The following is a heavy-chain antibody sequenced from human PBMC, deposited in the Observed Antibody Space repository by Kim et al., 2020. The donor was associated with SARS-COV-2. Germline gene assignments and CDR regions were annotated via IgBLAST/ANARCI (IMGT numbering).Heavy chain of an antibody. V-gene: IGHV3-23*01. CDR2: IGGNGGTT. CDR3: ATVRFMIYEY. Sequence: GGSLRLSCAASGFTFSVYGMTWVRQTPGKGLEWVSAIGGNGGTTYYADSVKGRFTISRDNSRDTLYLQMSSLRDEDTAVYYCATVRFMIYEYWGQGTLVTVSS. J-gene: IGHJ4*02. CDR1: GFTFSVYG. D-gene: IGHD3-16*01.